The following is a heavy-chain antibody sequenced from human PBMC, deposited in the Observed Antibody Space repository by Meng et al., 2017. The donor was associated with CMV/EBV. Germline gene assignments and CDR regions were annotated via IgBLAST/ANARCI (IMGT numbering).Heavy chain of an antibody. D-gene: IGHD2-2*01. CDR1: AYIFTSYG. CDR3: ARGRLFCSSTSCRNGGIGY. CDR2: ISAYNGNT. J-gene: IGHJ4*02. V-gene: IGHV1-18*01. Sequence: ASVQVSCKASAYIFTSYGISWVRQAPGPGLQWMGWISAYNGNTNYAQKLQGRVTMTTDTSTSTAYMELSSLRSEDTAVYYCARGRLFCSSTSCRNGGIGYWGQGTLVTVSS.